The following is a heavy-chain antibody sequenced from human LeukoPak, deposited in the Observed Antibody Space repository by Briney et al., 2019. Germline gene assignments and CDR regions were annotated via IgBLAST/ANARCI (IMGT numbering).Heavy chain of an antibody. CDR3: AKDKDTAMISNWFEP. V-gene: IGHV3-23*01. CDR1: GFTFSSYA. D-gene: IGHD5-18*01. J-gene: IGHJ5*02. CDR2: ISGSGGST. Sequence: GGSLRLSCVASGFTFSSYAMSWVRQALGKGLERVSAISGSGGSTYYADSVKGRFTISRDNSKNTLYLQMNSLRAEDTAVYYCAKDKDTAMISNWFEPSGQGNLVTVSS.